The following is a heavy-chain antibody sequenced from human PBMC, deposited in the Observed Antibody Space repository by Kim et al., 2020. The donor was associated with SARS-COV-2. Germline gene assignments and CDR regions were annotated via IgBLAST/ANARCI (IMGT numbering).Heavy chain of an antibody. CDR3: VYGLHAGYYYGMDV. Sequence: SETLSLTCTVSGGSISSSSYYWGWIRQPPGKGLEWIGSIYYSGSTYYNPSLKSRVTISVDTSKNQFSLKLSSVTAADTAVYYCVYGLHAGYYYGMDVWGQGTTVTVSS. J-gene: IGHJ6*02. CDR2: IYYSGST. D-gene: IGHD4-17*01. V-gene: IGHV4-39*07. CDR1: GGSISSSSYY.